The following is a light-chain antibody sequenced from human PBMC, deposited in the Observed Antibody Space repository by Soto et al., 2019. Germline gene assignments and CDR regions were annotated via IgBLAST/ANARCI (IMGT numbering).Light chain of an antibody. V-gene: IGLV2-14*03. Sequence: QSALTQPASVSGSPGQSITLSCTGSSSDVGAYNYVSWYQHHPDKAPKLVIYDVTNRPSGVSNRFSGSKSGNTASLTISGLQAEDEADYYCNSYTSSTTPYVFGTGTQLTVL. CDR3: NSYTSSTTPYV. J-gene: IGLJ1*01. CDR1: SSDVGAYNY. CDR2: DVT.